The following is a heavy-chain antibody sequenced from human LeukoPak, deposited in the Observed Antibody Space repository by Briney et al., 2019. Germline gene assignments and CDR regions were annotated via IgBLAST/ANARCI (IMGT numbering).Heavy chain of an antibody. V-gene: IGHV3-9*01. CDR2: ISWNSGSI. J-gene: IGHJ4*02. Sequence: QAGRSLRLSCAASGFTFDDYAMHWVRQAPGNGLEWVSGISWNSGSIGYVDSVKGRFTISRVNSKNMLYLQMHSLRAEDTAVYFCARDRSAYYGDYSLDYWGQGTLVTVSS. CDR1: GFTFDDYA. D-gene: IGHD4-17*01. CDR3: ARDRSAYYGDYSLDY.